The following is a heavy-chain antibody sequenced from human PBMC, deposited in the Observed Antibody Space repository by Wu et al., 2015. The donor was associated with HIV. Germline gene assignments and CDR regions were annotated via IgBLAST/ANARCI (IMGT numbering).Heavy chain of an antibody. D-gene: IGHD2-8*01. CDR3: AIMPGYCTSGDCP. V-gene: IGHV1-69*12. CDR2: VIPILQIP. CDR1: GGTFSSYA. J-gene: IGHJ5*02. Sequence: QVQLVQSGAEVKKPGSSVKVSCKASGGTFSSYAITWVRRAPGQGLEWMGGVIPILQIPTYAQEFQGRLTITADESTATAYMELSSLRSDDTATYYCAIMPGYCTSGDCPWGQGTLVIVSS.